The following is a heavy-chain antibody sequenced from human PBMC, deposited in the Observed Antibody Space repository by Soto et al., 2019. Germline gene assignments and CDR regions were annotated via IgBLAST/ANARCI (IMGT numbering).Heavy chain of an antibody. CDR3: AREDCSSTSCYGMDV. Sequence: GGSLRLSCAASGFTFSSYEMNWVRQAPGKGLEWVSYISSSGSTIYYADSVKGRVTISRDNAKNSLYLQMNSLRAEDTAVYYCAREDCSSTSCYGMDVWGQGTTVTVSS. CDR1: GFTFSSYE. D-gene: IGHD2-2*01. V-gene: IGHV3-48*03. CDR2: ISSSGSTI. J-gene: IGHJ6*02.